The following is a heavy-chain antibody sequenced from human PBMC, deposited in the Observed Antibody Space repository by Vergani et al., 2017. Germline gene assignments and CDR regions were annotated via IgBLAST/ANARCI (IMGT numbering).Heavy chain of an antibody. D-gene: IGHD3-22*01. J-gene: IGHJ4*02. V-gene: IGHV3-11*04. Sequence: VQLVESGGGLIQPGGSLRLSCAASGFTFSDYYMSWIRQAPGKGLEWVSYISSSGSTIYYADSVKGRFTISRDNAKNSLYLQMNSLRAEDTAVYYCAREPTYYYDSSGYLTLDYWGQGTLVTVSS. CDR3: AREPTYYYDSSGYLTLDY. CDR1: GFTFSDYY. CDR2: ISSSGSTI.